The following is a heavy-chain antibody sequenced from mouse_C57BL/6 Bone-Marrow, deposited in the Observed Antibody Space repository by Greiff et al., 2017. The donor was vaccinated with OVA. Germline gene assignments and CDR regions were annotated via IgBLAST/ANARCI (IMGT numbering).Heavy chain of an antibody. CDR2: IWSGGST. D-gene: IGHD2-1*01. CDR1: GFSLTSYG. J-gene: IGHJ4*01. V-gene: IGHV2-5*01. CDR3: AIIYYGNLYYAMDY. Sequence: VKLMESGPGLVQPSQSLSITCTVSGFSLTSYGVHWVRQSPGKGLEWLGVIWSGGSTDYNAAFMSRLRITKDNSKSQVFFKMNSLQADDTAIYYFAIIYYGNLYYAMDYWGQGTSVTVSS.